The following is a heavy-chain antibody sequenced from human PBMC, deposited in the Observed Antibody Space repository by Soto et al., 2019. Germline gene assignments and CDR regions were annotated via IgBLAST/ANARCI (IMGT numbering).Heavy chain of an antibody. CDR2: IYYSGST. J-gene: IGHJ5*02. CDR1: GGSISSGDYY. Sequence: PSETLSLTCTVSGGSISSGDYYWSWIRQPPGKGLEWIGYIYYSGSTYYNPSLKSRVTISVDTSKNQFSLKLSSVTAADTAVYYCARVPGRGDYDTLTGYYRRTGRKNWFDPWGQGTLVTVSS. V-gene: IGHV4-30-4*01. CDR3: ARVPGRGDYDTLTGYYRRTGRKNWFDP. D-gene: IGHD3-9*01.